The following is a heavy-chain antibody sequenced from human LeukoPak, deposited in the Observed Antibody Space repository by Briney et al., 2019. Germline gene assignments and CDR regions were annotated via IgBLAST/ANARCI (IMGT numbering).Heavy chain of an antibody. CDR1: GDSFSSNSAA. CDR2: TYYRSKWYN. J-gene: IGHJ4*02. Sequence: SQTLSLTCAISGDSFSSNSAAWTWLRQSPSRGLEWLGRTYYRSKWYNGYAVSVKSRITINPDTSKNQFSLQLNSVTPEDTAVYYCARGETGFDYWGQGTLVTVSS. CDR3: ARGETGFDY. V-gene: IGHV6-1*01.